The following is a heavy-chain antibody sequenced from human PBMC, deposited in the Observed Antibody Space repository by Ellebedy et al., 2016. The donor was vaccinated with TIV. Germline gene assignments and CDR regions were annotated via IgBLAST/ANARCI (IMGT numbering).Heavy chain of an antibody. J-gene: IGHJ4*02. CDR3: AKDRISGDGYWVFDQ. CDR2: IVGGGGGI. V-gene: IGHV3-23*01. D-gene: IGHD5-18*01. Sequence: PGGSLRLSCEASQFTFRSSWMSWVRQAPGKGLEWVSGIVGGGGGISYADSVKGRFTISRDNSKSTVDLEVKSLIPDDTAVYYCAKDRISGDGYWVFDQWGQGTLVTVSS. CDR1: QFTFRSSW.